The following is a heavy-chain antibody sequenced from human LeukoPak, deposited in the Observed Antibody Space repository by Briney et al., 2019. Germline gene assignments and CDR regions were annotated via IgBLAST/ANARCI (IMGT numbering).Heavy chain of an antibody. J-gene: IGHJ4*02. CDR2: IDPSDSYT. CDR1: GYSFTSYW. Sequence: GESLRISCKGSGYSFTSYWISWVRQMPGKGLEWLGRIDPSDSYTNYSPSFQGHVTISADKSISTAYLQWSSLKASDTAMYYCARLPYYYDSSGYSLSRDYWGQGTLVTVSS. CDR3: ARLPYYYDSSGYSLSRDY. D-gene: IGHD3-22*01. V-gene: IGHV5-10-1*01.